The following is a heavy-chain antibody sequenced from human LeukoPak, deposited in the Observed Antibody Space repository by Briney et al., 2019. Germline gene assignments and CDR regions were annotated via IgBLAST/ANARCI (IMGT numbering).Heavy chain of an antibody. CDR2: IFYSGST. CDR3: ARGAIAAAGLDY. J-gene: IGHJ4*02. CDR1: GGSISSSSDY. V-gene: IGHV4-39*07. D-gene: IGHD6-13*01. Sequence: SETLSLTCTVSGGSISSSSDYWGWIRQAPGKALEWIGNIFYSGSTYYSPSLKSRVTIPLDTSRNQFSLKLNSVTAADTAVYYCARGAIAAAGLDYWGQGTLVTVSS.